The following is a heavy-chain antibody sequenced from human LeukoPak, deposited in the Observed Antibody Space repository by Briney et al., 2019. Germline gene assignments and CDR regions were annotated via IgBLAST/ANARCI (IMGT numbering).Heavy chain of an antibody. CDR3: ARGASLYSSGWYYPY. V-gene: IGHV3-66*02. D-gene: IGHD6-19*01. CDR2: IYSGGST. CDR1: GFTVNNNY. J-gene: IGHJ4*02. Sequence: PRGSLRLSCAVSGFTVNNNYMSWVRQAPGKGLEWVSVIYSGGSTYYADSVKGRFTISRDNSKSTLYLQMNSLKAEDTAVYYCARGASLYSSGWYYPYWGQGTLVTVSS.